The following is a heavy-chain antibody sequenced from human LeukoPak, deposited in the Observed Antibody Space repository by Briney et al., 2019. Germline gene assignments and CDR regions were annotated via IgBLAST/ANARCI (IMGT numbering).Heavy chain of an antibody. V-gene: IGHV1-18*01. J-gene: IGHJ4*02. CDR2: ISPYNGNT. CDR3: ARDRAVVVAATDY. CDR1: GYTFTTYG. Sequence: ASVKVSCKASGYTFTTYGISWVRQAPGQGLEWMGWISPYNGNTNYAQKLQGRVTMTTDTSTSTAYMELRSLRSDDTDVYYCARDRAVVVAATDYWGQGTLVTVSS. D-gene: IGHD2-15*01.